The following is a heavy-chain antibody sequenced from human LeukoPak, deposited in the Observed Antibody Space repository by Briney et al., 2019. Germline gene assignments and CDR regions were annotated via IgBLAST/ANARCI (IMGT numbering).Heavy chain of an antibody. Sequence: PSETLSLTCTVSGVSISSYYWSWVRQPPGKGREWVGYIFYSGSTNYNPSLKIRVTISVDTSKHQFSLKLSSVTAADTAVYYCARHGSVSSGALVWGQGTLVTVSS. J-gene: IGHJ4*02. CDR1: GVSISSYY. V-gene: IGHV4-59*08. CDR3: ARHGSVSSGALV. D-gene: IGHD3-22*01. CDR2: IFYSGST.